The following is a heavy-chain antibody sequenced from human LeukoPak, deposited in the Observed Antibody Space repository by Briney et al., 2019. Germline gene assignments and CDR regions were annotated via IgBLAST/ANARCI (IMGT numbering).Heavy chain of an antibody. J-gene: IGHJ5*02. CDR3: AREYRSSWYEENWFDP. CDR1: GYTFTSYG. D-gene: IGHD6-13*01. CDR2: ISAYNGNT. Sequence: ASVKVSCKASGYTFTSYGISWVRQAPGQGLEWMGWISAYNGNTNYAQKLQGRVTMTTETSTSTAYMELRSLRSDDTAVYYCAREYRSSWYEENWFDPWGQGTLVTVPS. V-gene: IGHV1-18*01.